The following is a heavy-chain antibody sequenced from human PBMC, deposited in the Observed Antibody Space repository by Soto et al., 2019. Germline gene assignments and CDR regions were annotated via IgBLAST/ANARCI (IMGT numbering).Heavy chain of an antibody. CDR2: IYYGGST. J-gene: IGHJ5*02. CDR3: ARDRHNNFFDP. CDR1: GGSISSYY. Sequence: PSETLSLTCTVSGGSISSYYWSWIRQPPGKGLEWIGYIYYGGSTYNNPSLQSRVAMSLDRSRSQFSLTLHSVTAADTAIYYCARDRHNNFFDPWGQGTLVTVSS. V-gene: IGHV4-59*12. D-gene: IGHD6-6*01.